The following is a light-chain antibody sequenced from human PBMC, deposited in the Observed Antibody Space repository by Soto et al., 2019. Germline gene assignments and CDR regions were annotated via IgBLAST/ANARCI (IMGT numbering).Light chain of an antibody. J-gene: IGKJ5*01. CDR2: SAS. V-gene: IGKV3-20*01. Sequence: EIVFTQSPDTLSLSPGESATLSCRASQRVNNFLAWYQQKPGQAPRLLMYSASKRAAGIPDRFTGSGSGTDFTLTISRLGPDDFAVYYCQQYGSSPVTFGQGTRLEIK. CDR3: QQYGSSPVT. CDR1: QRVNNF.